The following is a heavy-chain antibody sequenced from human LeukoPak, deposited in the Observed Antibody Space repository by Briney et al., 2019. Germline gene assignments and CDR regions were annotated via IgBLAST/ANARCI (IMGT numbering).Heavy chain of an antibody. CDR1: GGSFSGYY. V-gene: IGHV4-34*01. D-gene: IGHD3-16*01. J-gene: IGHJ4*02. CDR3: ARGRYYFDDSDAYFY. CDR2: INYDGST. Sequence: PSETLSLTCAVYGGSFSGYYWSYIRQSPGKGLEWIGEINYDGSTNYNPSLKSRVTMSVDTSKNQFSLKLSSVTAADIAVYYCARGRYYFDDSDAYFYWGQGTLVTVSS.